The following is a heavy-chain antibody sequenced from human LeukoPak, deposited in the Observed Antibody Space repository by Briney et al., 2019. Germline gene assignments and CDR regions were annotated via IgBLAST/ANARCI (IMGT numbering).Heavy chain of an antibody. CDR2: IRYDGSKK. CDR1: GFTFSSYG. D-gene: IGHD3-22*01. CDR3: AKDQVVDDYDSSGYQYYFEY. Sequence: GGSLRLSCAASGFTFSSYGMHWVRQAPGKGLEWVAFIRYDGSKKYYADSVKGRFTISRDNSKNTLYLQMNSLRAEDTAVYYCAKDQVVDDYDSSGYQYYFEYWGQGTLVTVSS. V-gene: IGHV3-30*02. J-gene: IGHJ4*02.